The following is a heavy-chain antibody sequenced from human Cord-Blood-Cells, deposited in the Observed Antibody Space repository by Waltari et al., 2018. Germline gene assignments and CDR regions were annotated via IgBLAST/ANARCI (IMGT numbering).Heavy chain of an antibody. V-gene: IGHV4-61*09. Sequence: QVQLQESGPGLVKPSQTLSLTCTVSGGSISSGSYYWSWIRQPAGKGLEWIGYLYTSGSTNYNPALNTRVTISVDTSKNQFSHKVSSVTAADTAVYYCARRPWEYAFDIWGQGTMVTVSS. CDR3: ARRPWEYAFDI. CDR2: LYTSGST. J-gene: IGHJ3*02. D-gene: IGHD1-26*01. CDR1: GGSISSGSYY.